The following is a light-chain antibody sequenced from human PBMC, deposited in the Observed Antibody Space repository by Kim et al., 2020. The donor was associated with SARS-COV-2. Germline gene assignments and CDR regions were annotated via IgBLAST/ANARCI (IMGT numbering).Light chain of an antibody. Sequence: EIVMTQSPATLSVSPGERATLSCRASQSVSSNLAWYQQKPGQAPRLLMYGASTGAAGIPARFSGSGSGTEFTLTISSLQSEDFAVYYCQQYNNWPRTFGQGTKVDIK. CDR3: QQYNNWPRT. CDR2: GAS. CDR1: QSVSSN. J-gene: IGKJ1*01. V-gene: IGKV3-15*01.